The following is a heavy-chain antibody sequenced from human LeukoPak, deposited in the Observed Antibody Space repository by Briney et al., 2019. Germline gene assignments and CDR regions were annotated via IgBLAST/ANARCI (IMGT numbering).Heavy chain of an antibody. Sequence: SETLSLTCTVSSGSISSYYWSWIRQPPGKGLEWIGYIYYSGSTNYNPSLKSRVTISVDTSKNQFSLKLSSVTAADTAVYYCAGVGGYSYGSFDYWGQGTLVTVSS. CDR3: AGVGGYSYGSFDY. V-gene: IGHV4-59*01. J-gene: IGHJ4*02. D-gene: IGHD5-18*01. CDR2: IYYSGST. CDR1: SGSISSYY.